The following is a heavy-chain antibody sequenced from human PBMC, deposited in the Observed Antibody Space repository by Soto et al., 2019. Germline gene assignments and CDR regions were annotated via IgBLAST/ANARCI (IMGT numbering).Heavy chain of an antibody. Sequence: NLSLTCTVSGRSIIRCGSYWSWIRQHPGRGLEWIGYIYYNGKTYYNPSLKSRATVSVDTSHNQFSLNVRAVTAADTPAYYCVRGSVVVISVPGFDPWGQGTLGT. CDR3: VRGSVVVISVPGFDP. J-gene: IGHJ5*02. V-gene: IGHV4-31*03. CDR1: GRSIIRCGSY. CDR2: IYYNGKT. D-gene: IGHD2-2*01.